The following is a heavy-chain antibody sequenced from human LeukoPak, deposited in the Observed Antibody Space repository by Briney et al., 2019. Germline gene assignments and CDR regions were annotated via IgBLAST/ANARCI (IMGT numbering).Heavy chain of an antibody. D-gene: IGHD3-22*01. CDR2: ISSSSSYI. J-gene: IGHJ4*02. V-gene: IGHV3-21*01. CDR3: AKDPHYYDKNAY. CDR1: GFTFSSYS. Sequence: KAGGSLRLSCAASGFTFSSYSMTWVRQAPGKGLEWVSSISSSSSYIYYADSVKGRFTISRDNAKNSLYLQMNSLRAEDTAVYYCAKDPHYYDKNAYWGQGTLVTVSS.